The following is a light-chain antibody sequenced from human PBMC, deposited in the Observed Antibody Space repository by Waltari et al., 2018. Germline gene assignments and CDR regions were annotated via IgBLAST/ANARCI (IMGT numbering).Light chain of an antibody. CDR3: QQYYTAPYS. CDR2: WAS. CDR1: QSVFYNSNNKNY. V-gene: IGKV4-1*01. J-gene: IGKJ2*03. Sequence: DIVMTQSPDSLAVSLGERATINCKSSQSVFYNSNNKNYFAWYQQKAGQPPKLLIYWASSRESGVPDRFSGSVSGTDFTLTISSLQAEDVAVYYCQQYYTAPYSFGQGTKLEIK.